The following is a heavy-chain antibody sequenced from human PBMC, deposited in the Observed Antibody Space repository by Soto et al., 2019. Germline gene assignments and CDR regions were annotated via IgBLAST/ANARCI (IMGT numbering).Heavy chain of an antibody. J-gene: IGHJ4*02. CDR3: AKDKKGSSSPWGYFDY. V-gene: IGHV3-23*01. CDR1: GFTFSSYA. CDR2: ISGSGGST. Sequence: GSLRLSCAASGFTFSSYAMSWVRQAPGKGLEWVSAISGSGGSTYYADSVKGRFTISRDNSKNTLYLQMNSLRAEDTAVYYCAKDKKGSSSPWGYFDYWGQGTLVTVSS. D-gene: IGHD6-13*01.